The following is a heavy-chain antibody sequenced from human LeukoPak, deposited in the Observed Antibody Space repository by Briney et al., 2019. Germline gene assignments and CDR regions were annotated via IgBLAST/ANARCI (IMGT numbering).Heavy chain of an antibody. J-gene: IGHJ1*01. V-gene: IGHV4-59*01. D-gene: IGHD6-13*01. Sequence: PSGTLSVTCTVSGGSISSYYWSWIRQPPGKGLEWIGYIYYSGSTNYNPSLKSRVTISVDTSKNQFSLKLSSVTAADTAVYYCARGAAALSSEYFQHWGQGTLVTVSS. CDR2: IYYSGST. CDR3: ARGAAALSSEYFQH. CDR1: GGSISSYY.